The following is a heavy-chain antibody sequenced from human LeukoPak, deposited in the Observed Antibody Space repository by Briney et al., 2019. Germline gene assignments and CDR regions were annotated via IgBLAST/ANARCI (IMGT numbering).Heavy chain of an antibody. CDR1: GFTFSSHA. CDR2: ISGSGGST. J-gene: IGHJ4*02. V-gene: IGHV3-23*01. D-gene: IGHD2-2*01. Sequence: GGSLRLSCAASGFTFSSHAMSWVRQAPGKGLEWVSGISGSGGSTYYADSVKGRFTISRDNSKNTLYLQMNSLRAEDTAVYYCARDHSQDLRLGYCSSTSCYPEYFDYWGQGTLVTVSS. CDR3: ARDHSQDLRLGYCSSTSCYPEYFDY.